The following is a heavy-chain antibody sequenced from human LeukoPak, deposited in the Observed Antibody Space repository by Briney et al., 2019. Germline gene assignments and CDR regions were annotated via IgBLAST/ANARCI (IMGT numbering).Heavy chain of an antibody. CDR3: AKGGDDSIDY. Sequence: GGSLRLSCAASGFTFSNYGMHWVRQAPGKGLEWVTFIRYDGSNKYYADSVKGRFTISRDNSKNTLYLQMNSLRAEDTAVYYCAKGGDDSIDYRGQGTLVTVSS. CDR1: GFTFSNYG. D-gene: IGHD3-10*01. J-gene: IGHJ4*02. V-gene: IGHV3-30*02. CDR2: IRYDGSNK.